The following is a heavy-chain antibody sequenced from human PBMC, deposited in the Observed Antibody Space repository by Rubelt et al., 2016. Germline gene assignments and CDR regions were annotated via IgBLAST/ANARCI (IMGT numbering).Heavy chain of an antibody. V-gene: IGHV5-10-1*01. Sequence: EVLLVQSGAEVKKPEESLRISCKGSGYSFTSYWLSWVRQRPGKGLEWMGKIDLSDSYTHYSPSVQGHVTISADKSIITAYLQWSSLKASDTAMYYCARHAGDGGNSEDWFDPWGQGTLVTVSS. CDR1: GYSFTSYW. CDR2: IDLSDSYT. D-gene: IGHD4-23*01. J-gene: IGHJ5*02. CDR3: ARHAGDGGNSEDWFDP.